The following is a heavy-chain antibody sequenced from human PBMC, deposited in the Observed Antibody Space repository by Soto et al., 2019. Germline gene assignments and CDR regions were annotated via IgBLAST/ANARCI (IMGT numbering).Heavy chain of an antibody. V-gene: IGHV1-69*02. J-gene: IGHJ6*02. Sequence: QVQLVQSGAEVKKPGSSVKVSCKASGGTFSRYTFTWVRQAPGQGLEWMGRIIPILDIPNYAQNFQGRVTITADKCTMTAYMELRSLTSDDTAVYYCATDFTGVLVLGTSPPGGDNYGWDVWGQGTTVTVSS. CDR3: ATDFTGVLVLGTSPPGGDNYGWDV. D-gene: IGHD2-8*02. CDR1: GGTFSRYT. CDR2: IIPILDIP.